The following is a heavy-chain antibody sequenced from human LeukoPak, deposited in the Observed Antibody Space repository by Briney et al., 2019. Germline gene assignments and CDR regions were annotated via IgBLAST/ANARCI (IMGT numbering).Heavy chain of an antibody. CDR1: GYTFTSYD. D-gene: IGHD6-19*01. V-gene: IGHV1-8*01. Sequence: ASVKVSCKASGYTFTSYDINWVRQATGQGLEWIGWMNPKSGNTGYAQKFQGRVTMTRNTSISTAYMELSSLRSEDTAVYYCARGKGSIAVAGVWGQGTTVTVSS. CDR2: MNPKSGNT. J-gene: IGHJ6*02. CDR3: ARGKGSIAVAGV.